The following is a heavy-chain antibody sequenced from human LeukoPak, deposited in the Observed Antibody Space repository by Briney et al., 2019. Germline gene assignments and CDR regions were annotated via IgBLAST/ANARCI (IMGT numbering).Heavy chain of an antibody. D-gene: IGHD6-13*01. J-gene: IGHJ3*02. Sequence: SETLSLTCAVSGGSISSSNWWSWVRQPPGKGLEWIGEIYHSGSTNYSPSLKSRVTISVGKSKNQFSLKLSSVTAADTAVYYCASTYSSSWSTYAFDIWGQGTMVTVSS. CDR1: GGSISSSNW. CDR2: IYHSGST. CDR3: ASTYSSSWSTYAFDI. V-gene: IGHV4-4*02.